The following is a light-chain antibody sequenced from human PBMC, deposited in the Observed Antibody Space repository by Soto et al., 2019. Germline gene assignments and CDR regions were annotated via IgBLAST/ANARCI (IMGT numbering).Light chain of an antibody. CDR3: QQYGSSPPT. J-gene: IGKJ5*01. V-gene: IGKV3-20*01. CDR1: QSVSSSY. Sequence: EIVLMQSPGTLSLSPGERATLSCRASQSVSSSYLAWYQQKPGQAPRLLIYGASSRATGIPDRFSGSGSGTDFTLTISRLEPEDFAVYYCQQYGSSPPTFGQGTRWRLN. CDR2: GAS.